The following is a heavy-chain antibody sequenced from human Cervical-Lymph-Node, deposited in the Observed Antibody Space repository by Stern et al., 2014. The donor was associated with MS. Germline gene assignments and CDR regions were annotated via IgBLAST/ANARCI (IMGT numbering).Heavy chain of an antibody. Sequence: VQLVESGGGVVQPGGSLRLSCVASGFTFSSQWMHWVRQAPGKGLGWVSRINSDGSSTSDADSVKGRFAISRDNAKKTLYLQMDSLRAEDTAVYYCARSNYGMDVWGQGTTVAVSS. J-gene: IGHJ6*02. CDR1: GFTFSSQW. V-gene: IGHV3-74*02. D-gene: IGHD2-8*01. CDR2: INSDGSST. CDR3: ARSNYGMDV.